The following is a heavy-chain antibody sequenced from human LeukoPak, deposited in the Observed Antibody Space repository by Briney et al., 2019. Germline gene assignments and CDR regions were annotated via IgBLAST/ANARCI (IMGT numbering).Heavy chain of an antibody. V-gene: IGHV4-34*01. CDR1: GGSFSGYY. D-gene: IGHD3-22*01. CDR2: INHSGST. CDR3: ARAGRTYYYDSSGYWNPNDC. J-gene: IGHJ4*02. Sequence: SETLSLTCAVYGGSFSGYYWSWIRQPPGKGLEWIGEINHSGSTNYNPSLKSRVTISVDTSKNQFSLKLSSVTAADTAVYYCARAGRTYYYDSSGYWNPNDCWGQGTLVTVSS.